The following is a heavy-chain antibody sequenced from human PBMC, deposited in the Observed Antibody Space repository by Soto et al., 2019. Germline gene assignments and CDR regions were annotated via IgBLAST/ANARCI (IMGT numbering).Heavy chain of an antibody. V-gene: IGHV5-51*01. Sequence: PGESLKISCKGSGYNFSNYWIAWVRQMPGKGLEWMGIIYPGDSDTRYSPSFQGQVTISADKSISTAYLQWSSLEASDTAMYYWAKTAGRQYYYIAVWGNGTTVTVSS. CDR2: IYPGDSDT. D-gene: IGHD6-6*01. CDR1: GYNFSNYW. J-gene: IGHJ6*03. CDR3: AKTAGRQYYYIAV.